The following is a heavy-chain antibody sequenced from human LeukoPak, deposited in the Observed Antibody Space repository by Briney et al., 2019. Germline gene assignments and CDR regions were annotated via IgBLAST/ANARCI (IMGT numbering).Heavy chain of an antibody. J-gene: IGHJ6*02. CDR2: INTNTGNP. D-gene: IGHD6-19*01. CDR1: GYTFTSYA. CDR3: ASGPHSSGWPPYYYYGMDV. V-gene: IGHV7-4-1*02. Sequence: ASVKVSCKASGYTFTSYAMNWVRQAPGQGLEWMGWINTNTGNPTYAQGFTGRFVFSLDTSVSTAYLQISSLKAEDTAVYYCASGPHSSGWPPYYYYGMDVWGQGTTVTVSS.